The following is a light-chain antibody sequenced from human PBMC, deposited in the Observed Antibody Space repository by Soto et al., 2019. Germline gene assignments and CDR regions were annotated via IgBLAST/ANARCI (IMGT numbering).Light chain of an antibody. Sequence: DIVMTQSPDSLAVSLGERATINCKSSQSVLYSSNNANYLAWYQQKPGQPPKLLLYWASTRASGVPDRFSGSGSGTDFSRIISILQAEDVAVYYCQQYYATPFTFGPGTKVDI. J-gene: IGKJ3*01. CDR3: QQYYATPFT. V-gene: IGKV4-1*01. CDR1: QSVLYSSNNANY. CDR2: WAS.